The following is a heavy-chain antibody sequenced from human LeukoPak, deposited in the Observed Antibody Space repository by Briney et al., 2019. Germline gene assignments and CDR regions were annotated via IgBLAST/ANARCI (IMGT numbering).Heavy chain of an antibody. CDR1: GGTFSSYA. V-gene: IGHV1-69*04. Sequence: SVKVSCKASGGTFSSYAISWVRQAPGQGLEWMGRIISILGIANYAQKFQGRVTITADKSTSTAYMELSSLRSEDTAVYYCARDLSGMATIRYFDYWGQGTLVTVSS. D-gene: IGHD5-24*01. CDR2: IISILGIA. J-gene: IGHJ4*02. CDR3: ARDLSGMATIRYFDY.